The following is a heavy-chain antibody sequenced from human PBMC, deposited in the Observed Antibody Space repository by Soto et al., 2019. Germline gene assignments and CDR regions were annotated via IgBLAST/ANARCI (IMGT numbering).Heavy chain of an antibody. CDR1: GGTFSSYA. Sequence: QVQLVQSGAEVKQPGSSVKVSCKASGGTFSSYAISWVRQAPGQGLEWMGGIIPIFGTANYAQKFQGRVTITADESTSTAYMELSRLRSEDTAVYYCARVIMVRGVISYYYGMDVWGQGTTVTVSS. CDR3: ARVIMVRGVISYYYGMDV. V-gene: IGHV1-69*01. D-gene: IGHD3-10*01. CDR2: IIPIFGTA. J-gene: IGHJ6*02.